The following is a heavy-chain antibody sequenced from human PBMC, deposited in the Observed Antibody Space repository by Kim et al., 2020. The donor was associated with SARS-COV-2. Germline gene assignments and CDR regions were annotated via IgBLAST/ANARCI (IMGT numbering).Heavy chain of an antibody. Sequence: GGSLRLSCAASGFTFSNAWMSWVRQAPGKGLEWVGRIKSKTDGGTTDYAAPVKGRFTISRDDSKNTLYLQMNSLKTEDTAVYYCTTAEVPKYCTNGVCYPLYYYYGMAVWGQGTTVTVSS. D-gene: IGHD2-8*01. V-gene: IGHV3-15*01. J-gene: IGHJ6*02. CDR3: TTAEVPKYCTNGVCYPLYYYYGMAV. CDR2: IKSKTDGGTT. CDR1: GFTFSNAW.